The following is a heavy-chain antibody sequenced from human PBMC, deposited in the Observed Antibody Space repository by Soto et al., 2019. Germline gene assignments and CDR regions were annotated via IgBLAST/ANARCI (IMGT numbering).Heavy chain of an antibody. CDR3: AKSLYSWNDGFFDY. Sequence: QVQLGESGGGVVQPGRSLRLSCAASGFTFSSYGMHWVRQAPGKGLEWVAIISYDGINKYYANSVKGRFTISRDNSKNTLYLQMNSLRAEDTAVYYCAKSLYSWNDGFFDYWGQGTLVTVSS. V-gene: IGHV3-30*18. CDR2: ISYDGINK. J-gene: IGHJ4*02. CDR1: GFTFSSYG. D-gene: IGHD1-1*01.